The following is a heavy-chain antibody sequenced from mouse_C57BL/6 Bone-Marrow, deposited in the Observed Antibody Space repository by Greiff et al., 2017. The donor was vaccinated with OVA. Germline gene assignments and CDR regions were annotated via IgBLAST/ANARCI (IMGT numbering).Heavy chain of an antibody. J-gene: IGHJ2*01. Sequence: VQLQQSGPELVKPGASVKISCKASGYAFSSSWMNWVKQRPGKGLEWIGRIYPGDGDTNYNGKFKGKATLTADKSSSTAYMQLSSLTSEDSAVYFWARLDFGGDYWGQGTTLTVSS. CDR3: ARLDFGGDY. CDR2: IYPGDGDT. V-gene: IGHV1-82*01. CDR1: GYAFSSSW.